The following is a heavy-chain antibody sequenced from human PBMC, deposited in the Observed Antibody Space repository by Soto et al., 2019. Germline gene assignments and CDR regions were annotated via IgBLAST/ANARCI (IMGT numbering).Heavy chain of an antibody. V-gene: IGHV3-23*01. CDR1: GFTFSSYA. D-gene: IGHD3-10*01. J-gene: IGHJ4*02. CDR3: AKDTDRWDSGG. CDR2: ISVSGGST. Sequence: PGGSLRLSCAAYGFTFSSYAMSWVRQAPGKGLEWVSAISVSGGSTYYADSVKGRFTISRDNSKNTLYLQMNSLRAEDTVVYYCAKDTDRWDSGGWGQGTLVTVSS.